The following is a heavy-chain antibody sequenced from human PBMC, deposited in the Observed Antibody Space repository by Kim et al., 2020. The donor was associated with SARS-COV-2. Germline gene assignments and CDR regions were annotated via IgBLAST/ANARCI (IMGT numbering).Heavy chain of an antibody. Sequence: SLKSRVTLSVDTSKNQFTLKLSSVTAADTAVYYCARDRSNDYGDYGWFDPWGQGTLVTVSS. D-gene: IGHD4-17*01. J-gene: IGHJ5*02. CDR3: ARDRSNDYGDYGWFDP. V-gene: IGHV4-31*02.